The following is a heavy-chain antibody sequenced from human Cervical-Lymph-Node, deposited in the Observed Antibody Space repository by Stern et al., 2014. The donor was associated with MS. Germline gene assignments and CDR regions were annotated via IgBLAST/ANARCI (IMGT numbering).Heavy chain of an antibody. Sequence: VQLEESGAEVKKPGSSMNVSCKTSGGTFISSYAITWMRQAPGQGLEWMGRIIPILGLANYAQKFQGRVTITADTSTSTSYMELSSLRSEDTAVYYCARGVVSNRAAATLHNLFDPWGQGTLVTVSS. CDR3: ARGVVSNRAAATLHNLFDP. V-gene: IGHV1-69*09. CDR2: IIPILGLA. J-gene: IGHJ5*02. D-gene: IGHD2-15*01. CDR1: GGTFISSYA.